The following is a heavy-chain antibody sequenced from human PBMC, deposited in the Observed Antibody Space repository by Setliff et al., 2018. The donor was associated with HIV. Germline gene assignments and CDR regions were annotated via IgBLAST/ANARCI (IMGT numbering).Heavy chain of an antibody. CDR2: IIPSGGDT. Sequence: WASVKVSCKASGYIFRNHYIHWVRQAPGQGLEWMGRIIPSGGDTIYAQKFQGRFTMTRDTSTSTVYMELSSLRSEDTAVYYCARDGAHHDFDYWGQGARVTVSS. CDR1: GYIFRNHY. V-gene: IGHV1-46*01. J-gene: IGHJ4*02. CDR3: ARDGAHHDFDY. D-gene: IGHD3-16*01.